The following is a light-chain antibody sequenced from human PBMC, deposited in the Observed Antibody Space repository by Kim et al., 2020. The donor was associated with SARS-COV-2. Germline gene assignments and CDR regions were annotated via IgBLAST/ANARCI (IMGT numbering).Light chain of an antibody. CDR1: QSISSW. CDR3: QQYNSYPLT. V-gene: IGKV1-5*01. Sequence: ASVGDRVTITGRASQSISSWLAWYQQKPAKAPKLLIYYASSLESGLPSRFSGSGSGTEFTLAISSLQPDDFATYYCQQYNSYPLTFGPGTKVDIK. CDR2: YAS. J-gene: IGKJ3*01.